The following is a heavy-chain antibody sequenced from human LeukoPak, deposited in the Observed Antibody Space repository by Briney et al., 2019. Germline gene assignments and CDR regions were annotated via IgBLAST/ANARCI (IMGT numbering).Heavy chain of an antibody. Sequence: SETLSLTCTVSGASISSGNDYWSWIRQPAGTGLEWIGRIYTSGSTDYNPSLKSRVTISRDTSKNEFSLKLTSVTAADTAVYYCARDSPPAHCSGGSCYFDYWGQGTLVTVSS. CDR1: GASISSGNDY. CDR3: ARDSPPAHCSGGSCYFDY. D-gene: IGHD2-15*01. J-gene: IGHJ4*02. V-gene: IGHV4-61*02. CDR2: IYTSGST.